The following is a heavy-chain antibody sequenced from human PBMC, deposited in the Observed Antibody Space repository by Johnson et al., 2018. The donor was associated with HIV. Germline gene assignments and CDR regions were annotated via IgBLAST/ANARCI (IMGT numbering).Heavy chain of an antibody. J-gene: IGHJ3*02. CDR2: IKSKTDGGTT. V-gene: IGHV3-15*01. CDR1: GFTFSNAW. CDR3: ARHFNSGSPDRAFDI. Sequence: VQLVESGGGLVKPGGSIRLSCAASGFTFSNAWMSWVRQAPGKGLEWVGRIKSKTDGGTTDYAAPVKGRFTISRDDSKNTLYLQMNSLKTEDTAVYYCARHFNSGSPDRAFDIWGRGTMVTVSS. D-gene: IGHD3-3*02.